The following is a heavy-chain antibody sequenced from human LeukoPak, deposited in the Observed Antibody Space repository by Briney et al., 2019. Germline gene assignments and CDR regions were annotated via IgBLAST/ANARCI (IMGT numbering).Heavy chain of an antibody. CDR2: ISSSSSYI. D-gene: IGHD6-13*01. J-gene: IGHJ4*02. V-gene: IGHV3-21*01. Sequence: PGGSLRLSCAASGFTFSSYSMNWVRQAPGKGLEWVSSISSSSSYIYYADSVKGRFTISRDNAKNSLYLQMNSLRAEDTAVYYCAREQGIAAAGTGYWGQGTLVTVSS. CDR3: AREQGIAAAGTGY. CDR1: GFTFSSYS.